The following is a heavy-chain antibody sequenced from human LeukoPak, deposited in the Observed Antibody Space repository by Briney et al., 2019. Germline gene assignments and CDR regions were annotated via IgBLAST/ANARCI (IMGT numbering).Heavy chain of an antibody. CDR3: ARRPYYYDSSGYYLDY. Sequence: PGGSLRLFCAASGFTFSSYSMNWVRQAPGKGLEWVSSISSSSSYIYYADSVKGRFTISRDNAKNSLYLQMNSLRAEDTAVYYCARRPYYYDSSGYYLDYWGQGTLVTVSS. CDR2: ISSSSSYI. J-gene: IGHJ4*02. CDR1: GFTFSSYS. V-gene: IGHV3-21*01. D-gene: IGHD3-22*01.